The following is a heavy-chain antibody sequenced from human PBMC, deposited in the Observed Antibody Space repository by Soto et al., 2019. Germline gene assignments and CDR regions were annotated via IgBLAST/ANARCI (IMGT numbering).Heavy chain of an antibody. Sequence: QVQLQESGPGLVKPSETLSLTCTVSGGSISSYYWSWIRQPPGKGLEWIGYIYYSGSTNYNPSLKSRVTISVDTSKNQFSLKLSSVTAADTAVYYCARLTSNTSGWVYYGMDVWGQGTTVTVSS. D-gene: IGHD3-3*01. V-gene: IGHV4-59*08. CDR2: IYYSGST. CDR1: GGSISSYY. J-gene: IGHJ6*02. CDR3: ARLTSNTSGWVYYGMDV.